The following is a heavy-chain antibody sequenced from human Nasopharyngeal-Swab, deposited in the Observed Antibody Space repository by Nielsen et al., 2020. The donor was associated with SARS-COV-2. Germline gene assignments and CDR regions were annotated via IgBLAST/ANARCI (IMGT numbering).Heavy chain of an antibody. CDR3: AREVINQAVSDAFDF. J-gene: IGHJ3*01. CDR2: IHYTGET. V-gene: IGHV4-31*03. Sequence: SETLSLTCTVSGGSISSDNYFWSWIRQRPGKGLEWIGYIHYTGETYYNPSLERRLTISLDTSRNQFSLMLRSVTAADTAVYYCAREVINQAVSDAFDFWGQGTMVTVSS. D-gene: IGHD3-16*02. CDR1: GGSISSDNYF.